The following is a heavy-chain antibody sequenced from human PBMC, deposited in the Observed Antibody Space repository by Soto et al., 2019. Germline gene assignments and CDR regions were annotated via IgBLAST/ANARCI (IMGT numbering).Heavy chain of an antibody. Sequence: AAGSLRLSCAASGFSLSTNTMHWVRQVPGKGLGWVASISNDGRRKYYADFVKGRFTISRDTANNILYLEMNSLRAEDTSLYYCARVATAMTYDFWGQGTQVTVSS. CDR3: ARVATAMTYDF. V-gene: IGHV3-30*04. CDR1: GFSLSTNT. J-gene: IGHJ4*02. D-gene: IGHD2-21*02. CDR2: ISNDGRRK.